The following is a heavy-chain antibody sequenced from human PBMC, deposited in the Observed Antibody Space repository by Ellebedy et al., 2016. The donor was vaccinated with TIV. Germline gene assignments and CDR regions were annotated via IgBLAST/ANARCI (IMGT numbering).Heavy chain of an antibody. V-gene: IGHV4-31*03. D-gene: IGHD3-10*01. CDR2: IYYSGRT. J-gene: IGHJ6*02. CDR3: ARVRTMVRGVIALGMDV. Sequence: MPSETLSLTCTVSGGSISSGGYYWSWIRQHPGKGLEWIGYIYYSGRTYYNPSLTSRVTILVDTSKNQFSLKLSSVTAAETAVYYCARVRTMVRGVIALGMDVWGQGTTVTVSS. CDR1: GGSISSGGYY.